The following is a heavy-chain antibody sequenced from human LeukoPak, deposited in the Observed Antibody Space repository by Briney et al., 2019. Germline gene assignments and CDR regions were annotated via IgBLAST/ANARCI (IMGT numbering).Heavy chain of an antibody. Sequence: PGGSLRLSCAASGFTFSNYWMHWVRQAPGKGLVWVSRINTDGSRITYADSVKGRFTISRDNAMNTVYLQMNSLRAEDTAVYYCASGRGQKQLAAFDIWGQGTMVTVSS. V-gene: IGHV3-74*01. J-gene: IGHJ3*02. D-gene: IGHD6-13*01. CDR3: ASGRGQKQLAAFDI. CDR2: INTDGSRI. CDR1: GFTFSNYW.